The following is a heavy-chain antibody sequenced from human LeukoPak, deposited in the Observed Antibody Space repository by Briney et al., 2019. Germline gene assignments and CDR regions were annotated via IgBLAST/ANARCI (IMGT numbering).Heavy chain of an antibody. Sequence: GGSLRLSCAASGFTFSDYYMTWIRQAPGKGLEFVSYITSSGNNIYNADSVKGRFTISRDNSKNTLYLQMNSLRAEDTALYYCAKSGLNRFDYWGQGTLVTVSS. CDR1: GFTFSDYY. D-gene: IGHD2-15*01. CDR2: ITSSGNNI. V-gene: IGHV3-11*01. J-gene: IGHJ4*02. CDR3: AKSGLNRFDY.